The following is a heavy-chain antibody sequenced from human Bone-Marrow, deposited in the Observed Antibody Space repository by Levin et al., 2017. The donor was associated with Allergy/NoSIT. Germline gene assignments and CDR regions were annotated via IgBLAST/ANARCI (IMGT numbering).Heavy chain of an antibody. J-gene: IGHJ4*02. D-gene: IGHD6-19*01. CDR1: GYSFTSYW. Sequence: KIGESLKISCKGSGYSFTSYWISWVRQMPGKGLEWMGRIDPSDSYTNYSPSFQGHVTISADKSISTAYLQWSSLKASDTAMYYCARHHMGAVAAAPYFDYWGQGTLVTVSS. CDR2: IDPSDSYT. CDR3: ARHHMGAVAAAPYFDY. V-gene: IGHV5-10-1*01.